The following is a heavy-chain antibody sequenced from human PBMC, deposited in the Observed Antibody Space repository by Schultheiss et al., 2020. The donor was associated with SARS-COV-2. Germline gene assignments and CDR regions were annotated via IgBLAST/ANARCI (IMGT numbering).Heavy chain of an antibody. CDR2: IYPVDSDT. CDR3: ARRQAVAGYYYYGMDV. V-gene: IGHV5-51*01. Sequence: GESLKISCKGSGYSFTTYWIGWVRQMPGKGLEWMGIIYPVDSDTRYSPSFQGQVTISADKSISTAYLQWSSLKASDSAMYYCARRQAVAGYYYYGMDVWGQGTTVTVSS. CDR1: GYSFTTYW. J-gene: IGHJ6*02. D-gene: IGHD6-19*01.